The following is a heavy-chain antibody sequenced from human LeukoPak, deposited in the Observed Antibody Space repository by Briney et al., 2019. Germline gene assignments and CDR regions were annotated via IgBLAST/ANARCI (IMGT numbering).Heavy chain of an antibody. Sequence: GGSLRLSCAASGFTFSNFGITWVRQAPGKGLEWVSDICNTGGRTYYADSVKGRFTISRDNSKNTLYLQMNRLSVEDTAVYYCNRGPVWGSHMGVSYGGGTSGIAHAFDVWGQGTMVTVSP. CDR1: GFTFSNFG. V-gene: IGHV3-23*01. CDR2: ICNTGGRT. D-gene: IGHD3-16*01. J-gene: IGHJ3*01. CDR3: NRGPVWGSHMGVSYGGGTSGIAHAFDV.